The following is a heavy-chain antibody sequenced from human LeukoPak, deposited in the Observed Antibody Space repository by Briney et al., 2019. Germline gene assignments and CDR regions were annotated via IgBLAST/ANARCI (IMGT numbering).Heavy chain of an antibody. V-gene: IGHV1-8*01. D-gene: IGHD2-2*01. CDR2: MNPNSGNT. Sequence: GASVKVSCKASGYTFTSYDINWVRQPTGQGLEWMGLMNPNSGNTGYAQKFQGRVTMTRNTSISTAYMELSSLRSEDTAVYYCATARGYCSSTSCPGTSLDYWGQGTLVTVSS. J-gene: IGHJ4*02. CDR3: ATARGYCSSTSCPGTSLDY. CDR1: GYTFTSYD.